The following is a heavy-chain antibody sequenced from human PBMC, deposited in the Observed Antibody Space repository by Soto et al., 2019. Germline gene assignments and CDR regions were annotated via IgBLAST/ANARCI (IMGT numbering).Heavy chain of an antibody. CDR1: GFIFRNYA. V-gene: IGHV3-23*01. J-gene: IGHJ3*02. D-gene: IGHD2-21*01. Sequence: GGSLRLSCAASGFIFRNYAMSWVRQPPGKGLEWVSGIGGPGTDTYYAVSVRGRSTVSRDNSESTLFLQMNSLRVEDTAIYYCSKDRKKKNSVWQPFDIWGQGSMVTVSS. CDR3: SKDRKKKNSVWQPFDI. CDR2: IGGPGTDT.